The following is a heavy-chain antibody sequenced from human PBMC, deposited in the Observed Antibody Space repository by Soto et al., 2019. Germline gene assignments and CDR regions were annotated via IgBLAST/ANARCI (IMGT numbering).Heavy chain of an antibody. D-gene: IGHD6-25*01. CDR3: ARGRRANFAP. J-gene: IGHJ5*02. CDR2: VNPNSGNT. CDR1: GYTFTNYD. V-gene: IGHV1-8*01. Sequence: GASVKVSCKTSGYTFTNYDIMCVRRVAGQGLEWMGWVNPNSGNTGYAQKFQDRVTMTRDRFISTAYMELRSLTYEDTAVYYCARGRRANFAPWGQGTLVTVSS.